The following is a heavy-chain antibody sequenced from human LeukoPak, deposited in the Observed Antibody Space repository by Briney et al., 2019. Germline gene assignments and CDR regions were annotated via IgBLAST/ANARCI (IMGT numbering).Heavy chain of an antibody. CDR3: ARGASDFDY. CDR1: GFTFSSYE. Sequence: QSGGSLRLSCAASGFTFSSYEMNWVRQAPGKGLEWVSYISSSDSSTDYADSVKGRFTISRDNAKNSLYMEMNSLRAEDTAVYYCARGASDFDYWGQGTLVTVSS. J-gene: IGHJ4*02. V-gene: IGHV3-48*03. CDR2: ISSSDSST.